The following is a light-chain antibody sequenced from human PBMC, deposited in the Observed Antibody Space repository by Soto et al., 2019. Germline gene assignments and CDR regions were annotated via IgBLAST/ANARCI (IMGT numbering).Light chain of an antibody. CDR1: SSNIGAGYD. CDR2: DVS. V-gene: IGLV1-40*01. Sequence: QSVLTQPPSVSGAPGQRVTISCTGSSSNIGAGYDVHWYQQLPGTAPKLMIYDVSERPSGVPDRFSGSKSGNTASLTISGLQAEDEADYYCCSYAVTFYVFGTGTKLTVL. J-gene: IGLJ1*01. CDR3: CSYAVTFYV.